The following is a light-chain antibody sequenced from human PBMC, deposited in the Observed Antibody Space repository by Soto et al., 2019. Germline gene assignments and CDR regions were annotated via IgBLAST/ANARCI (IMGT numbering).Light chain of an antibody. J-gene: IGLJ2*01. V-gene: IGLV1-44*01. Sequence: QSVLTQPPSASGTPGQGVTISCSGSSSNIGSNTVNWYQQLPGTAPKLLIYSNNQRPSGVPDRFSGSKSGSSASLAISGLQSEDEGDYYCAAWDDSLNGVVFGGGTKVTVL. CDR3: AAWDDSLNGVV. CDR1: SSNIGSNT. CDR2: SNN.